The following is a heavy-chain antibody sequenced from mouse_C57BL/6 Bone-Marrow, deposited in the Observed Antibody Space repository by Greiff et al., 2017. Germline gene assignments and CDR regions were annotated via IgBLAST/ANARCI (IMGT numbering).Heavy chain of an antibody. CDR1: GYTFTDYE. Sequence: QVQLQQSGAELVRPGASVTLSCKASGYTFTDYEMHWVKQTPVHGLEWIGAIDPETGGTAYNQKFKGKAILTADKSSSTAYMELRSLTSEDSAVYYCTRSPLYYYGSSYWYFDVWGTGTTVTVSS. CDR3: TRSPLYYYGSSYWYFDV. V-gene: IGHV1-15*01. J-gene: IGHJ1*03. CDR2: IDPETGGT. D-gene: IGHD1-1*01.